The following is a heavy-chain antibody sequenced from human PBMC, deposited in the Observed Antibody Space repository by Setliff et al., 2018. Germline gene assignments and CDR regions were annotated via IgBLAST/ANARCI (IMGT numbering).Heavy chain of an antibody. CDR3: AREGRSSTRGWYMDA. CDR2: IYYSGST. V-gene: IGHV4-59*12. Sequence: PSETLSLTCTVSGGSISSYYWSWIRQPPGKGLEWIGYIYYSGSTYYNPSLKSRVTISVDTSKNQFSLSLSSVTAADTAVYYCAREGRSSTRGWYMDAWGKGTSVTVSS. D-gene: IGHD2-2*01. CDR1: GGSISSYY. J-gene: IGHJ6*03.